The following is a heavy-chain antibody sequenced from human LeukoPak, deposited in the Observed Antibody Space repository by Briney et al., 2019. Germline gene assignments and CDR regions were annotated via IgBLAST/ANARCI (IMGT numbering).Heavy chain of an antibody. Sequence: SETLSLTCTVSGGSISSYYWSWIRQPPGKGLEWIGYIYYSGSTNYNPSLKSRVTISVDTSKNQFSLKLSSVTAADTAVYYCARAAPYSLGYYDLAAFDLWGRGTLVTVSS. CDR3: ARAAPYSLGYYDLAAFDL. CDR1: GGSISSYY. CDR2: IYYSGST. V-gene: IGHV4-59*01. D-gene: IGHD3-22*01. J-gene: IGHJ2*01.